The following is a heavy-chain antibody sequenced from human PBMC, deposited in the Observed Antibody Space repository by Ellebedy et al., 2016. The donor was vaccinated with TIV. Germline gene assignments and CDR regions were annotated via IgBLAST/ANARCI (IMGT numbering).Heavy chain of an antibody. J-gene: IGHJ2*01. D-gene: IGHD6-19*01. CDR3: ARERGIAVAGTTRNWYFDL. V-gene: IGHV6-1*01. Sequence: SQTLSLTCAISGDSVSSNSAAWNWIRQSPSRGLEWLGRTYYRSTWYNDYAVSVKSRITINPDTSKNQFSLQLNSVTPEDTAVYYCARERGIAVAGTTRNWYFDLWGRGTLVTVSS. CDR1: GDSVSSNSAA. CDR2: TYYRSTWYN.